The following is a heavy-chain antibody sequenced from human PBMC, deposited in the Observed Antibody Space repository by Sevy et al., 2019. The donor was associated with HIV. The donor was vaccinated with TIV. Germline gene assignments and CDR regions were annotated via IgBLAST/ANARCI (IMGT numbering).Heavy chain of an antibody. CDR1: GFTFSNYK. V-gene: IGHV3-48*02. D-gene: IGHD3-10*01. Sequence: GGSLRFSCVGSGFTFSNYKMNWVRQAPGKGLEWVSSIRSIGGATYYADSVKGRFTVSRDNARNSVFLQMNSLRDEDTAVYYCARGYASGRNWGQGSLVTVSS. CDR2: IRSIGGAT. CDR3: ARGYASGRN. J-gene: IGHJ4*02.